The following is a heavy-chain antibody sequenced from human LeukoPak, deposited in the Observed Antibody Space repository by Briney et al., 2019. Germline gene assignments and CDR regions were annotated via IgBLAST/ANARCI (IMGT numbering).Heavy chain of an antibody. D-gene: IGHD3-22*01. Sequence: GESLKISCRASGYTFAIYWIAWVRQMPGKGLEWMGVIYPGDSDTRYSPSFQGQVTISADKSISTAYLQWSSLKASDTAMYYCARGRRYYSDSSGYYPNFDYRGQGTLVTVSS. CDR3: ARGRRYYSDSSGYYPNFDY. J-gene: IGHJ4*02. V-gene: IGHV5-51*01. CDR1: GYTFAIYW. CDR2: IYPGDSDT.